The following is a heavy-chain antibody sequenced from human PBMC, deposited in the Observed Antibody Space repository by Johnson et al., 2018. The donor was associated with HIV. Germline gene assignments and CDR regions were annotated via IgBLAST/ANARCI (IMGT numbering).Heavy chain of an antibody. CDR2: ISYDGSNK. D-gene: IGHD3-10*01. CDR1: GFTFSSYG. Sequence: QVQLVESGGGLVQPGRSLRLSCAASGFTFSSYGMHWVRQAPGKGLEWVAVISYDGSNKYYTDSVKGRFTISRDNSKNTLYVQMNSLRAEDTAVYYCAKSTQANILRESGPYGAFDIWGQGTMVTVSS. J-gene: IGHJ3*02. V-gene: IGHV3-30*18. CDR3: AKSTQANILRESGPYGAFDI.